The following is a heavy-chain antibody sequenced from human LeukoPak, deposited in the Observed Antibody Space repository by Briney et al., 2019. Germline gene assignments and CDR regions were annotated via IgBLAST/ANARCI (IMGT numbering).Heavy chain of an antibody. Sequence: SETLSLTCTVSGGSISSSNYYWGWIRQPPGKGLEWIGTIYYSGSTYYDPSLESRLTISVDTSKNQFSLKLSSVTAADIALYYYARHRSGVTYFDYWGQGTLVTVSS. D-gene: IGHD2-21*02. V-gene: IGHV4-39*01. CDR3: ARHRSGVTYFDY. CDR1: GGSISSSNYY. CDR2: IYYSGST. J-gene: IGHJ4*02.